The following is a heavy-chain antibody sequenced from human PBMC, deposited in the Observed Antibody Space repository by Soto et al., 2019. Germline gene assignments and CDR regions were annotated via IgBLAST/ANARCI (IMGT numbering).Heavy chain of an antibody. D-gene: IGHD3-22*01. CDR1: GGSISSYY. Sequence: QVQLQESGPGLVKPSETLSLTCTVSGGSISSYYWSWIRQPPGKGLEWIAYIYYTGSTNYNPSLKSRVTVSADTSKNQFSRKLISVTAADTAMYYCARVDSSGSYFDYWGQGTLVTVSS. J-gene: IGHJ4*02. CDR2: IYYTGST. CDR3: ARVDSSGSYFDY. V-gene: IGHV4-59*01.